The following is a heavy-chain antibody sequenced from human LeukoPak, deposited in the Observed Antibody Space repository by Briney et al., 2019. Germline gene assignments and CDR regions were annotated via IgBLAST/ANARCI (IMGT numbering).Heavy chain of an antibody. CDR1: GFTFNSYT. J-gene: IGHJ4*02. Sequence: GGSLRLSCASSGFTFNSYTMNWVRQAPGKGLKWVSSIATSRSYIYYADSVKGRFTISRDNAKKEMYLQMNSLRAEDTAVYYCARHYGSGSYYGPFDGWGQGTLVTVSS. V-gene: IGHV3-21*01. CDR2: IATSRSYI. D-gene: IGHD3-10*01. CDR3: ARHYGSGSYYGPFDG.